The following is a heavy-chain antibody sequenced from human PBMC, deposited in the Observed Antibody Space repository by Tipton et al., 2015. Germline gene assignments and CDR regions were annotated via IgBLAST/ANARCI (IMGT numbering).Heavy chain of an antibody. CDR2: IYYTGST. V-gene: IGHV4-31*03. Sequence: TLSLTCTVSGGSIYSGDDYWSWIRQHPGSGLEWVGYIYYTGSTYYNPSLRSRVAMSLDTSKNQFSLKLSSVTAADTAVYYCARDTKPRGLQLWYGMDVWGQGTTVPVSS. J-gene: IGHJ6*02. D-gene: IGHD5-18*01. CDR1: GGSIYSGDDY. CDR3: ARDTKPRGLQLWYGMDV.